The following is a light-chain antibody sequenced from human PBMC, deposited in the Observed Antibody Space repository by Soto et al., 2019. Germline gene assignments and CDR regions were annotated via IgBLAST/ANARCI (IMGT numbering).Light chain of an antibody. CDR2: RNN. J-gene: IGLJ2*01. CDR3: AAWDDSLSGPL. V-gene: IGLV1-47*01. CDR1: SSNIGSNY. Sequence: QSVLTQPPSASGTPGQRVTISCSGSSSNIGSNYVYWYQQLPGTAPKLLIYRNNQRPSGVPDRFSGSMSGTSPSLAIGGLRSEDEADYYCAAWDDSLSGPLFGGGTKVTVL.